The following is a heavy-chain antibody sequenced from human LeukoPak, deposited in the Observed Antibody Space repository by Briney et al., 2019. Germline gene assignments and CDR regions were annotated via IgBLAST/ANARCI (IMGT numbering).Heavy chain of an antibody. CDR1: GASISTHY. J-gene: IGHJ6*03. D-gene: IGHD4-17*01. CDR3: ARHVATTVTRGYSCHPMDV. Sequence: SETLSLTCTASGASISTHYWSWIRQPPGEGLEWIAYIAPSGGAVYNPSLNSRLTVSVDTSKNQFSLKLNSVTAADTAVYYCARHVATTVTRGYSCHPMDVWGKGTTVSVSS. CDR2: IAPSGGA. V-gene: IGHV4-4*09.